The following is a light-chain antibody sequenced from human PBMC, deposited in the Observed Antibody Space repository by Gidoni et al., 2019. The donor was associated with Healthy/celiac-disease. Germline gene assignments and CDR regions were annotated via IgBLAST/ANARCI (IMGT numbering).Light chain of an antibody. J-gene: IGKJ5*01. CDR3: QQRSNWPPVIT. Sequence: ELVLTQSPATLSLSPGERATLSCRASQSVSSYLACYQQQTGQAPRLLIYDASNRATGIPARFSGSGSATAFTLTISSIEPEDFAVYYCQQRSNWPPVITFGQGTRLEIK. CDR1: QSVSSY. V-gene: IGKV3-11*01. CDR2: DAS.